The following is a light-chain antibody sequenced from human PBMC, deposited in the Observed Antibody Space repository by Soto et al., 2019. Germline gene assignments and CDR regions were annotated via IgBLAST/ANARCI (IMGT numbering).Light chain of an antibody. J-gene: IGLJ2*01. CDR1: TDDVGGYNY. CDR3: SSYTTASVPHVV. CDR2: EVN. Sequence: QSVPTQPASVSGSPGQSITISCTGTTDDVGGYNYVSWYQQHPGKAPKLLIYEVNNRPSGVSDRFSGSKSANTASLIISGLQAEDEAHYFCSSYTTASVPHVVFAGGTKLTVL. V-gene: IGLV2-14*01.